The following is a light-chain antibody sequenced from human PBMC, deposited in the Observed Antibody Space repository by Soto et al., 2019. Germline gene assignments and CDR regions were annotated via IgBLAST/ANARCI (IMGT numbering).Light chain of an antibody. CDR2: LGS. Sequence: DIVMTQSPLSLPVTPGGPASISCRSSQSLLHSNGYNYLDWYLQKPGQSPQLLIYLGSNRASGVPGRFSGSGSGTDFTLKISRVEAEDVGVYYCMQALQTPSTFGGGTKVDIK. V-gene: IGKV2-28*01. CDR3: MQALQTPST. CDR1: QSLLHSNGYNY. J-gene: IGKJ4*01.